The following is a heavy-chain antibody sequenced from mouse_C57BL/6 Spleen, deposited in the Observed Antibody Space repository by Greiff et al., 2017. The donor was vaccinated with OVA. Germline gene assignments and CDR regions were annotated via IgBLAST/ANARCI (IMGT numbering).Heavy chain of an antibody. D-gene: IGHD2-2*01. CDR3: TREGVTDYYAMDY. Sequence: EVKLQESGEGLVKPGGSLKLSCAASGFTFSSYAMSWVRQTPEKRLEWVAYISSGGDYIYYADTVKGRFTISRDNARNTLYLQMSSLKSEDTAMYYCTREGVTDYYAMDYWGQGTSVTVSS. V-gene: IGHV5-9-1*02. CDR2: ISSGGDYI. J-gene: IGHJ4*01. CDR1: GFTFSSYA.